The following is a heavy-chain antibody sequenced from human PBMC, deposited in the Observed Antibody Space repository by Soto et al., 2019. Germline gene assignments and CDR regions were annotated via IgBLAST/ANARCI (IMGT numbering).Heavy chain of an antibody. D-gene: IGHD3-10*01. CDR3: AIEAPRGTRRVPHNWFDP. CDR1: GDTFSSYTSYT. J-gene: IGHJ5*02. Sequence: QVQLVQSGAEVKKPGSSVKVSCKVSGDTFSSYTSYTITWVRQVPGQGLEWMGRNTPALGIVNYVPKFQGRVTFDADKSATTAYVELSKLTPDATAVHYCAIEAPRGTRRVPHNWFDPWGQGTLVTVSS. CDR2: NTPALGIV. V-gene: IGHV1-69*08.